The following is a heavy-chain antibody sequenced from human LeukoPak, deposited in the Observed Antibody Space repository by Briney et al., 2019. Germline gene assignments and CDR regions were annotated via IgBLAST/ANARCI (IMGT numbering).Heavy chain of an antibody. CDR3: ARHTSHGSSWDEYYLDY. V-gene: IGHV4-39*01. CDR1: GGSISSSSYY. J-gene: IGHJ4*02. D-gene: IGHD6-13*01. CDR2: IYYSGDT. Sequence: SETLSLTCSVSGGSISSSSYYWGWIRQPPGKGLEWIGSIYYSGDTYDNPSLKSRVTISVDTSKNQFSLKLSSVTAADTAVYYCARHTSHGSSWDEYYLDYWGQGTLVTVSS.